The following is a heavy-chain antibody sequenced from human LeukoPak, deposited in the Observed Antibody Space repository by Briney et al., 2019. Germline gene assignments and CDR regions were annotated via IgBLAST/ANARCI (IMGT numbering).Heavy chain of an antibody. CDR3: ARDATFHVAEDY. CDR1: GFTFSSYS. Sequence: GGSLRLSSAPAGFTFSSYSMNWVRQAPGKGLEWVSYISSSSSTIYYADSVKGRFTISRDNAKNSLYLQMNSLRAEDTAVYYCARDATFHVAEDYWGQGILVTVSS. J-gene: IGHJ4*02. CDR2: ISSSSSTI. V-gene: IGHV3-48*01. D-gene: IGHD2-15*01.